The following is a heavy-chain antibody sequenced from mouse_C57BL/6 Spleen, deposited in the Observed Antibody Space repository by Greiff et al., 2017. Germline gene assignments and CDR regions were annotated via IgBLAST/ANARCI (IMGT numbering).Heavy chain of an antibody. CDR1: GYTFTSYW. Sequence: QVQLQQPGAELVKPGASVKLSCKASGYTFTSYWMHWVKQRPGQGLEWIGMIHPNSGSTNYNEKFKSKATLTVDNSASTAYMQLSSLTAEDSAVYYRASPIYYGNHYYAMDYWGQGTSVTVSS. V-gene: IGHV1-64*01. D-gene: IGHD2-1*01. CDR2: IHPNSGST. J-gene: IGHJ4*01. CDR3: ASPIYYGNHYYAMDY.